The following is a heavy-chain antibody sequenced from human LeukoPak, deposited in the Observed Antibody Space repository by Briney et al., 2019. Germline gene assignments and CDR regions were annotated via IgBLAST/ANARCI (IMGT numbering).Heavy chain of an antibody. CDR2: ISTSGST. Sequence: PSETLSLTCSVSGGYISSYYWSWIRQPAGKGLESIGHISTSGSTNYNPSLKSRVTMSVDTSKNQFSLKLSSVTAADTAVYYCASCRDGYNYDYFDYWGQGTLVTVSS. J-gene: IGHJ4*02. CDR3: ASCRDGYNYDYFDY. CDR1: GGYISSYY. D-gene: IGHD5-24*01. V-gene: IGHV4-4*07.